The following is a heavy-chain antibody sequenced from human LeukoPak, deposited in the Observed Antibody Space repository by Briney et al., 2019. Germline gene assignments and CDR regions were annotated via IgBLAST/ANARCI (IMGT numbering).Heavy chain of an antibody. V-gene: IGHV3-30*03. CDR1: GFTFSSYG. Sequence: GRSLRLSCAASGFTFSSYGMHWVRQAPGKGLEWVAVISYDGSNKYYADSVKGRFTISRDNSKNTLYLQMNSLRAEDTAVYYCASEQWLGRGRIDYWGQGTLVTVSS. D-gene: IGHD6-19*01. CDR2: ISYDGSNK. J-gene: IGHJ4*02. CDR3: ASEQWLGRGRIDY.